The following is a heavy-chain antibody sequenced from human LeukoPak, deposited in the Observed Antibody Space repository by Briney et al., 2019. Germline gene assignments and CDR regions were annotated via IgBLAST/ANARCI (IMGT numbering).Heavy chain of an antibody. CDR1: GYTFTSYG. CDR2: ISAYNGNT. CDR3: ARSGAYSSGWYPFDY. J-gene: IGHJ4*02. Sequence: ASVRVSCKASGYTFTSYGISWVRQAPGQGLEWMGWISAYNGNTNYAQKLQGRVTMTTDTSTSTAYMELRSLRSDDTAVYYCARSGAYSSGWYPFDYWGQGTLVTVSS. D-gene: IGHD6-19*01. V-gene: IGHV1-18*01.